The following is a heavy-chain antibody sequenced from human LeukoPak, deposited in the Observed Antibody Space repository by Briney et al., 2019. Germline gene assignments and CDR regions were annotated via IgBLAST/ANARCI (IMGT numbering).Heavy chain of an antibody. V-gene: IGHV3-11*01. J-gene: IGHJ4*02. CDR2: ISSSGSTI. D-gene: IGHD2-15*01. Sequence: GGSLRLSCATSGFIFSDYAMTWVRQAPGKGLEWVSYISSSGSTIYYADSVKGRFTISRDNAKNSLYLQMNSLRAEDTAVYYCARVGPVVAAYDYWGQGTLVTVSS. CDR1: GFIFSDYA. CDR3: ARVGPVVAAYDY.